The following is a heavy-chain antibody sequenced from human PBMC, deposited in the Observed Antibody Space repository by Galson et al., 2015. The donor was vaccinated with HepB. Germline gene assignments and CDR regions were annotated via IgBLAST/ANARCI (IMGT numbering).Heavy chain of an antibody. J-gene: IGHJ4*02. V-gene: IGHV3-9*01. Sequence: SLRLSCAASGFTFDDYGMHWVRQAPGKGLEWVSGISWNSVTIGYADSVKGRFTISRDNAKNSLYLQMNSLRAEDTALYYCAKDYYYGSGSYLAGLDFWGQGTLVTVSS. CDR2: ISWNSVTI. D-gene: IGHD3-10*01. CDR3: AKDYYYGSGSYLAGLDF. CDR1: GFTFDDYG.